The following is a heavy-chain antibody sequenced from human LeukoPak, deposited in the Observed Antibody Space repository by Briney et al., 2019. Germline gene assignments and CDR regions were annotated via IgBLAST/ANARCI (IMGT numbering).Heavy chain of an antibody. CDR2: INHSGST. V-gene: IGHV4-34*01. D-gene: IGHD3-22*01. CDR1: GGSFSGYY. Sequence: PSETLSLTCAVYGGSFSGYYWSWIRQPPGKGLEWIGEINHSGSTNYNPSLKSRVTISVDTSKNQFSLRLGSVTAADTAVYYCARDPDSSGQTFDYWGQGTLVTVSS. CDR3: ARDPDSSGQTFDY. J-gene: IGHJ4*02.